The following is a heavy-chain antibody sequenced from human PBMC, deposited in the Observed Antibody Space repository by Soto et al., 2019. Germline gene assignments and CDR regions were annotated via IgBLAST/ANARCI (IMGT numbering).Heavy chain of an antibody. CDR2: IYWDDDK. J-gene: IGHJ4*02. CDR3: AHKAPPGAYFDY. Sequence: QITLKESGPTLVKPTQTLTLTCTFSGFSLTTSGVGVGWIRQPPGKALEWLALIYWDDDKHYIPSLKSRLTVTKDTSKDQVVLTMTNMDPVDTATYYSAHKAPPGAYFDYWGQGTLVTVSS. CDR1: GFSLTTSGVG. V-gene: IGHV2-5*02.